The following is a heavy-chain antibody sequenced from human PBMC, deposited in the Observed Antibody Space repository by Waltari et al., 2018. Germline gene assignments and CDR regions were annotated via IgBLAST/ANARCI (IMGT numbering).Heavy chain of an antibody. CDR1: GGSISSHY. Sequence: QVQLQESGPGLVKPSETLSLTCTVSGGSISSHYWSWIRQPPGKGLEWIGYIYYSGSTNYNPSLKSRVTISVDTSKNQFSLKLSSVTAADTAVYYCARFGGDFWSGFDYYYFDYWGQGTLVTVSS. J-gene: IGHJ4*02. CDR3: ARFGGDFWSGFDYYYFDY. V-gene: IGHV4-59*11. CDR2: IYYSGST. D-gene: IGHD3-3*01.